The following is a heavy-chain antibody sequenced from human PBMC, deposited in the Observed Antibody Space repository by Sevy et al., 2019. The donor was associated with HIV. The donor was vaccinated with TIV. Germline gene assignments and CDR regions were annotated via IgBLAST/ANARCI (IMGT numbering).Heavy chain of an antibody. Sequence: ASVKVSCKASGGPLSSFAFSWVRLAPRQGLEWMGGIIPLSTTTNYAQKFQGRVTITADESTSTAYMELSSLPSDDTAVYYCATVGGYSAFEGPYYIDYWGQGALVTVSS. V-gene: IGHV1-69*13. CDR3: ATVGGYSAFEGPYYIDY. CDR1: GGPLSSFA. J-gene: IGHJ4*02. CDR2: IIPLSTTT. D-gene: IGHD5-12*01.